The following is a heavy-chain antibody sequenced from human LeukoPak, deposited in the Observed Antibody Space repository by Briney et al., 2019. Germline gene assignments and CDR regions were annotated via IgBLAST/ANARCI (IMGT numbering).Heavy chain of an antibody. V-gene: IGHV3-23*01. J-gene: IGHJ5*02. D-gene: IGHD3-3*01. CDR3: AKDGSTYYDFWSGYYHNWFDP. CDR1: GFTFSSYA. CDR2: ISGGGGST. Sequence: PGGSLRLSCAASGFTFSSYAMSWVRQAPGKGLEWVSAISGGGGSTYYADSVKGRFTISRDNSKNTLYLQMNSLRAEDTAVYYCAKDGSTYYDFWSGYYHNWFDPWGQGTLVTVSS.